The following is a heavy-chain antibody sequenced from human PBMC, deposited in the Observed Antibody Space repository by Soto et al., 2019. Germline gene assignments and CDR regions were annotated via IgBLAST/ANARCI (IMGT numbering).Heavy chain of an antibody. CDR3: ARVTGIAAAGIDYFDY. V-gene: IGHV3-48*02. Sequence: GGSLRLSCVVSGFSFRIYSMNWVRQAPGKGLEWISYISSDSGTIYYADSLKGRFTISRDNGKNSLYLQMNSLTDEDTAVYYCARVTGIAAAGIDYFDYWGQGTLVTVSS. J-gene: IGHJ4*02. D-gene: IGHD6-13*01. CDR1: GFSFRIYS. CDR2: ISSDSGTI.